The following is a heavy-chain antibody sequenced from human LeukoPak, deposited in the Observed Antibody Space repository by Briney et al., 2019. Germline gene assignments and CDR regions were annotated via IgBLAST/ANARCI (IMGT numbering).Heavy chain of an antibody. Sequence: PSETLSLTCTVSGGSISSSSYYWGWIRQPPGTGLEWIGSIYYSGSTYYNPSLKSRVTISVDTSKNQFSLKLSSVTAADTAVYYCARDRAYDILTGYRYFYGMDVWGQGTTVTVSS. CDR3: ARDRAYDILTGYRYFYGMDV. J-gene: IGHJ6*02. V-gene: IGHV4-39*07. D-gene: IGHD3-9*01. CDR1: GGSISSSSYY. CDR2: IYYSGST.